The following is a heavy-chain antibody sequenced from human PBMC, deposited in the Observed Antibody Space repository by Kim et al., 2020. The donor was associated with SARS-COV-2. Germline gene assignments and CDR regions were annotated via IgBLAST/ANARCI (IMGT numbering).Heavy chain of an antibody. J-gene: IGHJ5*02. CDR2: INHSGST. CDR1: GGSFSGYY. V-gene: IGHV4-34*01. Sequence: SETLSLTCAVYGGSFSGYYWSWIRQPPGKGLEWIGEINHSGSTNYNLSLKSRVTISVDTSKNQFSLKLSSVTAADTAVYYCARGPIIDSSGYGRNWFDPWGQGTLVTVSS. CDR3: ARGPIIDSSGYGRNWFDP. D-gene: IGHD3-22*01.